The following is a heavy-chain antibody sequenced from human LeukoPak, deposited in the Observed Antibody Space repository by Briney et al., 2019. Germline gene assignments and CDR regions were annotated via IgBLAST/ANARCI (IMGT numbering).Heavy chain of an antibody. CDR2: INHSGST. CDR1: GGSFSGYY. V-gene: IGHV4-34*01. CDR3: ASLGTTVTTSYFDY. Sequence: SETLSLTCAVYGGSFSGYYWSWIRQPPGKGLEWIGEINHSGSTNYNPSLKSRVTISVDTSKNQFSLRLSSVTAADTAVYYCASLGTTVTTSYFDYWGQGTLVTVSS. D-gene: IGHD4-17*01. J-gene: IGHJ4*02.